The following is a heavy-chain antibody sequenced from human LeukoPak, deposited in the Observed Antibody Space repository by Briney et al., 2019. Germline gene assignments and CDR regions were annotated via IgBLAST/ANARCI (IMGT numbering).Heavy chain of an antibody. V-gene: IGHV1-18*04. D-gene: IGHD2-2*01. CDR2: ISANNGET. J-gene: IGHJ4*02. CDR1: GYTFTNYG. CDR3: ARVPPSAHQLLSSDY. Sequence: ASVKVSCKASGYTFTNYGISWVREAPGQALEWMAWISANNGETRYAQNFQGRVTMTTDTSTSTAYMELRSLRSDDTAVYYCARVPPSAHQLLSSDYWGQGTRVTVSS.